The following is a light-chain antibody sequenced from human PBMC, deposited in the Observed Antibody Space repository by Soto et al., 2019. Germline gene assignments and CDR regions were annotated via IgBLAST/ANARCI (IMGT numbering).Light chain of an antibody. Sequence: QSALTQPASVSGSPGQSSTISCTGTTSDVGGSNYVSWYQQHPGKAPKLMIYDVSIRPSGSSNRFSGSKSGNTASLTISGLQAEDEADYYCSSYTSSSTVVFGGGTQLTVL. CDR3: SSYTSSSTVV. CDR2: DVS. CDR1: TSDVGGSNY. J-gene: IGLJ2*01. V-gene: IGLV2-14*01.